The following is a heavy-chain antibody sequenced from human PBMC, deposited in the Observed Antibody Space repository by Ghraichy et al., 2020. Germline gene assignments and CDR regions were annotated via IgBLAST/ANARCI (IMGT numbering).Heavy chain of an antibody. CDR2: ISHSGAT. D-gene: IGHD2-15*01. CDR1: NGSIASSSW. Sequence: SETLSLTCTVSNGSIASSSWLSWVRQSPGKGLEWIGEISHSGATNFNRSLKNRLTMSLDKSKNQFSLRFFSVTAADTAVYYCQGSGSFGWFDPWGQGTLVTVSS. V-gene: IGHV4-4*02. CDR3: QGSGSFGWFDP. J-gene: IGHJ5*02.